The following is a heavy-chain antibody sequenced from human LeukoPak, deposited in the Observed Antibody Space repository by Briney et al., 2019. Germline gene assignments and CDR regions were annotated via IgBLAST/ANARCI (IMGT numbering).Heavy chain of an antibody. V-gene: IGHV3-21*01. J-gene: IGHJ4*02. Sequence: GGSLRLSCAASGFTFSSYNMNWVRQAPGKGLEWVSFISSSSSYIYYADSVKGRFTISRDNAKNSLYLQMNSLRAEDTAVYYCTKEPSGVATLFDYWGQGTLVTVSS. CDR3: TKEPSGVATLFDY. D-gene: IGHD5-12*01. CDR1: GFTFSSYN. CDR2: ISSSSSYI.